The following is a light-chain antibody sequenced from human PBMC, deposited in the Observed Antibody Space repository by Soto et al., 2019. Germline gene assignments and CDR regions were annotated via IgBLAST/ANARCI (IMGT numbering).Light chain of an antibody. Sequence: EIVLTQSPGTLSLSPGERATLSCRASQSVSSIYLAWYQQKPGQAPRLLIYGASSRATGIPDRFSGSGSGTDFTLTISSLQSEDFAVYYCQQYHYWWTFGQGTKVDIK. CDR1: QSVSSIY. J-gene: IGKJ1*01. V-gene: IGKV3-20*01. CDR3: QQYHYWWT. CDR2: GAS.